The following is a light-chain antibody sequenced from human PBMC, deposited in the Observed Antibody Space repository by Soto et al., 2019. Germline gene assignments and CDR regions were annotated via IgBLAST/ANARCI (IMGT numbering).Light chain of an antibody. V-gene: IGKV1-33*01. CDR1: QDIRNC. CDR3: QQYQSYLS. J-gene: IGKJ4*01. Sequence: DIQMTQSPSFLSASVGERVTITCQASQDIRNCLNWYQQKPGTAPNLLIYDASNLETGVPSRFSGSGSGTEFTLTISSLQPDDFATYYCQQYQSYLSFAGGTKVDIK. CDR2: DAS.